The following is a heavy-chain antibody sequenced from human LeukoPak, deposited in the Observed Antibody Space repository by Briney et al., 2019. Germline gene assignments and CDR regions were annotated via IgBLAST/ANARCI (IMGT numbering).Heavy chain of an antibody. V-gene: IGHV4-61*05. J-gene: IGHJ4*02. CDR1: GGSISSSSYY. CDR2: IYYSGST. D-gene: IGHD3-10*01. CDR3: ARQPHLDYYGSGSYHGFDY. Sequence: SETLSLTCTVSGGSISSSSYYWGWIRQPPGKGLEWIGYIYYSGSTNYNPSLKSRVTISVDTSKNQFSLKLSSVTAADTAVYYCARQPHLDYYGSGSYHGFDYWGQGTLVTVSS.